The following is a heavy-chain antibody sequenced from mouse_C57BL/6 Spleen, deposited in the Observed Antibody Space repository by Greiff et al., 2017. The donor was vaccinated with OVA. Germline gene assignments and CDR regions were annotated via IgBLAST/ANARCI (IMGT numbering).Heavy chain of an antibody. CDR2: IDPSDSYT. CDR1: GYTFTSYW. V-gene: IGHV1-69*01. D-gene: IGHD1-1*01. J-gene: IGHJ2*01. CDR3: AREITTVVAGGNYFDY. Sequence: QVQLQQPGAELVMPGASVKLSCKASGYTFTSYWMHWVKQRPGQGLEWIGEIDPSDSYTNYNQKFKGKSTLTVDKSSSTAYMQLSSLTSEDSAVYYGAREITTVVAGGNYFDYWGQGTTLTVSS.